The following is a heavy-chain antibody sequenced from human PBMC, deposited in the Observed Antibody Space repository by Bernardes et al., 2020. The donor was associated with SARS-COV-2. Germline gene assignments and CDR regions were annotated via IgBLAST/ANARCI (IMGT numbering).Heavy chain of an antibody. V-gene: IGHV3-23*05. CDR1: GITVGRFD. CDR2: VHSSGYSL. J-gene: IGHJ4*02. Sequence: GSLSPSCAASGITVGRFDMSWVRPAPGKGLEWVATVHSSGYSLYYADSVKGRFTVSRDNSRNTLFLQMGSLRADDTAIYYCARGRSFFDYWGQGTLITVSS. CDR3: ARGRSFFDY.